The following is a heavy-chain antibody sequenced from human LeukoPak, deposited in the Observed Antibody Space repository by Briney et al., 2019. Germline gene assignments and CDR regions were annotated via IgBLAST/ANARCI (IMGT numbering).Heavy chain of an antibody. CDR2: ISYDGSNK. Sequence: GGSLRLSCAASGSTFSNYGMHWVRQAPGKGLEWVAVISYDGSNKYYADSVKGRFTISRDNSKNTLYLQMNSLRAEGTAVYYCAKEGSDAFDIWGQGTMVTVSS. J-gene: IGHJ3*02. CDR1: GSTFSNYG. CDR3: AKEGSDAFDI. V-gene: IGHV3-30*18.